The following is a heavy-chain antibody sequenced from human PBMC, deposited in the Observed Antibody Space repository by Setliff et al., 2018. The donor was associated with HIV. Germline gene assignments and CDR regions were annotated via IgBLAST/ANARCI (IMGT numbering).Heavy chain of an antibody. V-gene: IGHV3-21*01. CDR2: ISSTSSYI. Sequence: PGGSLRFSCAASGFTFSSYSMDWVRQAPGKGLEWVSSISSTSSYIYYADSVKGRFTISRDNAKNSLYLQMNSLGAEDTAVYYCAAWGYCSSTSCPYYYYYYMDVWGKGTTVTVSS. CDR3: AAWGYCSSTSCPYYYYYYMDV. CDR1: GFTFSSYS. J-gene: IGHJ6*03. D-gene: IGHD2-2*01.